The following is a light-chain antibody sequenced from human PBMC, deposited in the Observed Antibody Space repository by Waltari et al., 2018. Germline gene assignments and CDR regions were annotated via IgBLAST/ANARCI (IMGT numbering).Light chain of an antibody. CDR2: WAS. J-gene: IGKJ5*01. Sequence: DIVMPQSPDPLAVSLAERATINFKSRPSVLSSSNNKDYLAWFQQKPGQPPKMLISWASTRQFGVPDRFTGSGAGTDFTLTITSLQAEDVAVYYCQQYYVSPITFGQGTRLTIK. CDR3: QQYYVSPIT. CDR1: PSVLSSSNNKDY. V-gene: IGKV4-1*01.